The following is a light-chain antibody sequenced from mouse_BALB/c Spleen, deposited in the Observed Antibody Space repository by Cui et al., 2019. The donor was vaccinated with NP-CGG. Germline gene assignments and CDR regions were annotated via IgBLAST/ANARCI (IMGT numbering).Light chain of an antibody. V-gene: IGLV1*01. CDR3: ALWYSNNWV. CDR1: TGAVTTSNY. J-gene: IGLJ1*01. CDR2: GTN. Sequence: QAVVTQESALTTSPGETVTLTCRSSTGAVTTSNYANWVQEKPEHLFTGLIGGTNNRVPGVPARFSGSLIGDKAALTITGAQTEDEAIYFCALWYSNNWVFGGGTKLTVL.